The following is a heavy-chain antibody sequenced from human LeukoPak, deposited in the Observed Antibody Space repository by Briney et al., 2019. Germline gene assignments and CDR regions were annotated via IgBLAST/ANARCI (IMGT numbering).Heavy chain of an antibody. Sequence: SETLSLTCAVSGFSISSGYFWAWIRQSPGKGLEWIGRIYTSGSTNYNPSLKSRVTISVDTSKNQFSLKLSSVTAADTAVYYCAREGRFHYFDYWGQGTLVTVSS. CDR2: IYTSGST. D-gene: IGHD3-16*01. V-gene: IGHV4-38-2*02. J-gene: IGHJ4*02. CDR3: AREGRFHYFDY. CDR1: GFSISSGYF.